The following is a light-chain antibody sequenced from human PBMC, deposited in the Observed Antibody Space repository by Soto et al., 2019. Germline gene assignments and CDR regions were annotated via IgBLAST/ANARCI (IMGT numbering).Light chain of an antibody. J-gene: IGKJ5*01. CDR3: QQYYSTPRT. V-gene: IGKV4-1*01. CDR2: WAS. Sequence: IMITQSPDSLAVPLLQRATINCKSRQRVLYSSDNKNYLAWYQQKPGQPPKLLIYWASTRESGVPDRFSGSGSGTDFTLTISSLQAGDVAVYYCQQYYSTPRTFGQGTRLEIK. CDR1: QRVLYSSDNKNY.